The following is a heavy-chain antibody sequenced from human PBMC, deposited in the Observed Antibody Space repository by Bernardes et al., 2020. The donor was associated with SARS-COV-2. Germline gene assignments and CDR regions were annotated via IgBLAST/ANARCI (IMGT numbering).Heavy chain of an antibody. D-gene: IGHD4-17*01. J-gene: IGHJ6*02. V-gene: IGHV3-15*01. CDR3: TTDPPLLKITVTRVLLDV. Sequence: GGSLRLSCAASGFTFSNAWMSWVRQAPGKGLEWVGRIKSKTDGGTTDYAAPVKGRFTISRDDSKNTLYLQMNSLKTEDTAVYYCTTDPPLLKITVTRVLLDVWGQGTTVTVSS. CDR2: IKSKTDGGTT. CDR1: GFTFSNAW.